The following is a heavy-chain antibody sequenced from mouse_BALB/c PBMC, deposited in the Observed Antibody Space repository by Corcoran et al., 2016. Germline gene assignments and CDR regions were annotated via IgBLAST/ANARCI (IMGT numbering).Heavy chain of an antibody. CDR2: INTYNGEP. D-gene: IGHD2-4*01. Sequence: QIQLVQSGPELKKPGETVKISCKASGYTFTNYGMNWVKQAPGKGLKWMGWINTYNGEPTYADDFKGRFAFSLETSASTAYLQINNLKNEDTATYFCARWGLRPDYWGQGTTLTVSS. CDR1: GYTFTNYG. J-gene: IGHJ2*01. V-gene: IGHV9-3-1*01. CDR3: ARWGLRPDY.